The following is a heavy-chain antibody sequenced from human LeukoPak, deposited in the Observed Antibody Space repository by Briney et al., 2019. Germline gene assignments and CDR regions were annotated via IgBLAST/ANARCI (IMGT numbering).Heavy chain of an antibody. V-gene: IGHV3-48*03. CDR1: GFTFSSYE. CDR2: ISSSGSTI. J-gene: IGHJ4*02. D-gene: IGHD2-2*01. Sequence: GGSLRLSCAASGFTFSSYEMNWVRQAPGKGREWGSYISSSGSTIYYADSVKGRFTISRDNAKNSLYLQMNSLRAEDTAVYYCARAPLYCSSTSCRPKYYFDYWGQGTLVTVSS. CDR3: ARAPLYCSSTSCRPKYYFDY.